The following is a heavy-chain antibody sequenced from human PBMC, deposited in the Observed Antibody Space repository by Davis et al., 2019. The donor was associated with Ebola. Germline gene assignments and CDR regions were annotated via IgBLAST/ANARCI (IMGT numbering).Heavy chain of an antibody. CDR3: AREGGSGSYPYYYYYGMDV. D-gene: IGHD3-10*01. CDR2: INHSGST. V-gene: IGHV4-34*01. CDR1: GGSFSGYY. J-gene: IGHJ6*02. Sequence: MPSETLSLTCAVYGGSFSGYYWSWIRQPPGKGLEWIGEINHSGSTNYNPSLKSRVTISVDTSKNQFSLKLSSVTAADTAVYYCAREGGSGSYPYYYYYGMDVWGQGTLVTVSS.